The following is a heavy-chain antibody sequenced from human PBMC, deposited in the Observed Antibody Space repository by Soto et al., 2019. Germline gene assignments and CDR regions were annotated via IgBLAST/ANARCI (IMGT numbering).Heavy chain of an antibody. V-gene: IGHV4-31*03. CDR2: IYYSGST. Sequence: PSETLSLTCTVSGGSISSDTYYWSWIRQHPGKGLEWIGYIYYSGSTYYNPSLKSRVTISVDTSKNQFSLNLSSVTAADTAVYYCARFKLAAALSPFDYWGQGTLVTVSS. CDR3: ARFKLAAALSPFDY. D-gene: IGHD6-13*01. J-gene: IGHJ4*02. CDR1: GGSISSDTYY.